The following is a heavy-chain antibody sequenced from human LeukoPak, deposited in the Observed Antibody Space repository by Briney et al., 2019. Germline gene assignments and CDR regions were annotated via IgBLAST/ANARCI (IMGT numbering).Heavy chain of an antibody. J-gene: IGHJ6*02. CDR2: ISGSGGST. CDR3: AKGYGYNALTWVYGMDV. CDR1: GFTFSSYA. Sequence: GGSLRLSCAASGFTFSSYAMSWVRQAPGKGLEWVSAISGSGGSTYYADSVKGRFTISRDNSKNTLYLQMNSLRAEDTAVYYCAKGYGYNALTWVYGMDVWGQGTTVTVSS. D-gene: IGHD5-24*01. V-gene: IGHV3-23*01.